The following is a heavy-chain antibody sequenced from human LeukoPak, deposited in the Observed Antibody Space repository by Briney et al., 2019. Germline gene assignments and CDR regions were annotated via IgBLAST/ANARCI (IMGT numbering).Heavy chain of an antibody. CDR1: GFTFSTYN. Sequence: GGSLRLSCAASGFTFSTYNMNWVRQAPGQGLEWVSYISSSSTTIYYADSVKGRFTISRDSAKNSLYLQMNSLRAEDTAVYYCARVYDSNGFYDAFEIWGQGTMVTVSS. V-gene: IGHV3-48*01. CDR2: ISSSSTTI. J-gene: IGHJ3*02. CDR3: ARVYDSNGFYDAFEI. D-gene: IGHD3-22*01.